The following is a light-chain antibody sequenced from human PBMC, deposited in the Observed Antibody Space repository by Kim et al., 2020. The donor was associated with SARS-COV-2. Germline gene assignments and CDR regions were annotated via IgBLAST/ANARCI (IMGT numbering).Light chain of an antibody. CDR2: DVT. J-gene: IGLJ2*01. CDR1: SSDVGGYNE. CDR3: CSYAGGYNMV. Sequence: GQSVPLSCVGASSDVGGYNEVSGYQQLPVYPPSLMIYDVTGRHSAVHDRVSECETGNAASLTISGLQAEDEADYYCCSYAGGYNMVFGGGTQLTVL. V-gene: IGLV2-11*01.